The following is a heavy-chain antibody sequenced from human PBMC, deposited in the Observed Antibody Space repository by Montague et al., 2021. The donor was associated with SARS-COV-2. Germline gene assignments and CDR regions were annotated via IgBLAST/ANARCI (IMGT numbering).Heavy chain of an antibody. Sequence: SETLSLTCSVSVGSTSNYYWTWIRQSPGKGLQWIGYIIYTGSTKFNPSLKSRVSMSLDTSKNHFSLRLSAVTAADTARYYCARAQNICFIANCVNYFDLWGLGALVTVSS. J-gene: IGHJ4*02. CDR1: VGSTSNYY. D-gene: IGHD2-15*01. V-gene: IGHV4-59*01. CDR3: ARAQNICFIANCVNYFDL. CDR2: IIYTGST.